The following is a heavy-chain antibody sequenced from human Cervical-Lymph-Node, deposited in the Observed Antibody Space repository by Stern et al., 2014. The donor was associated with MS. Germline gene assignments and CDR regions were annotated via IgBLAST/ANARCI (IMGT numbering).Heavy chain of an antibody. CDR1: GGTFSSYA. CDR2: VIPIFGIA. Sequence: VQLVESGAEVKKPGSSVKVSCKASGGTFSSYAISWVRQAPGQGLEWMGGVIPIFGIANYAQKFQGRVTITADKSTRTADMELSSLRCEDTAVYYCARADTPYYYYGMDVWGQGTTVTVFS. D-gene: IGHD2-2*02. J-gene: IGHJ6*02. CDR3: ARADTPYYYYGMDV. V-gene: IGHV1-69*17.